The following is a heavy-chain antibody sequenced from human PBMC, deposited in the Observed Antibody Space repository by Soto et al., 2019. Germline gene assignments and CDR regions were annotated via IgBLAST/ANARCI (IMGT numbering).Heavy chain of an antibody. V-gene: IGHV3-15*07. CDR2: IKSKTDGGTT. CDR3: TTDPVTMIVVVPSSG. Sequence: RRLSCAASGFTFSNAWMNWVRQAPGKGLEWVGRIKSKTDGGTTDYAAPVKGRFTISRDDSKNTLYLQMNSLKTEDTAVYYCTTDPVTMIVVVPSSGWGQGTLVTVSS. CDR1: GFTFSNAW. J-gene: IGHJ4*02. D-gene: IGHD3-22*01.